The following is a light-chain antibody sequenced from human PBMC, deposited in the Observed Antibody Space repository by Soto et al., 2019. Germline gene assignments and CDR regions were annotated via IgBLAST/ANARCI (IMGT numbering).Light chain of an antibody. CDR2: DVS. CDR3: CSYAGSYWV. CDR1: SSDVGGYNY. Sequence: SLLTQPRPMSGSPGQSVTISCTGNSSDVGGYNYVSWYQQHPGKAPKLMIYDVSKRPSGVPDRFSGSKSGNTASLTISGLQAEDEADYYCCSYAGSYWVFGGGTKVTVL. V-gene: IGLV2-11*01. J-gene: IGLJ2*01.